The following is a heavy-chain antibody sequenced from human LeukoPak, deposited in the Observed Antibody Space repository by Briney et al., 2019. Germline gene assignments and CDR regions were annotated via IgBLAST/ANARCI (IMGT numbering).Heavy chain of an antibody. CDR2: ISTYNGNT. J-gene: IGHJ6*02. CDR1: GYTFTSYG. CDR3: AREVGIAVSSFTVDYYYYGMDV. Sequence: ASVKVSCKASGYTFTSYGISWVRQAPGQGLEWMGWISTYNGNTNFAQKLQGRVAMTTETSTSTAYMELRNLRSDDTAVYYCAREVGIAVSSFTVDYYYYGMDVWGQGTTVTASS. D-gene: IGHD4-23*01. V-gene: IGHV1-18*01.